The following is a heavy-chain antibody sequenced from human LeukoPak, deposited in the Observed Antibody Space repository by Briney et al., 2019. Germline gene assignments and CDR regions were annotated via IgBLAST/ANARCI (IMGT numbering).Heavy chain of an antibody. V-gene: IGHV1-2*02. CDR3: AGGGESKEAVVLKGWFDP. CDR1: GYTFSGFTGYY. D-gene: IGHD6-19*01. J-gene: IGHJ5*02. CDR2: LNPNSGGT. Sequence: ASVKVSCKASGYTFSGFTGYYIHWVRQAPGQGLEWMGWLNPNSGGTNSAQKFQGRVTMTRDTSISTAYMELSRLGSDDTAVYYCAGGGESKEAVVLKGWFDPWGQGTLVTVSS.